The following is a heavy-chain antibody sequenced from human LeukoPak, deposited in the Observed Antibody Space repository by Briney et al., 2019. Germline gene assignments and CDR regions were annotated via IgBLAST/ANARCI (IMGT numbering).Heavy chain of an antibody. Sequence: PGGSLRLSCAASGFTFSSYAMHWVRQAPGKGLEYVSAISSNGGSTYYANSVKGRFTISRDNSKNTLYLQMGSLRAEDTAVYYCAKFFTGEYVRAFDVWGQGTMVTVSS. CDR2: ISSNGGST. CDR3: AKFFTGEYVRAFDV. D-gene: IGHD3-10*02. CDR1: GFTFSSYA. V-gene: IGHV3-64*01. J-gene: IGHJ3*01.